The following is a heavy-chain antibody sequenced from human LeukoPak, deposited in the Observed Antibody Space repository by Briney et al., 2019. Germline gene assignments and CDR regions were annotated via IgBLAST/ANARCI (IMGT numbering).Heavy chain of an antibody. D-gene: IGHD5-12*01. CDR2: INPNSGGT. Sequence: GASVKVSCKASGYTFTGYYMHWVRQASGQGLEWIGWINPNSGGTNSAQKFQGRVTMTRDTSISTAYMELSRLRSDDTAMYYCARGVDSGYPYFDHWGQGTLVTVSS. V-gene: IGHV1-2*02. CDR1: GYTFTGYY. J-gene: IGHJ4*02. CDR3: ARGVDSGYPYFDH.